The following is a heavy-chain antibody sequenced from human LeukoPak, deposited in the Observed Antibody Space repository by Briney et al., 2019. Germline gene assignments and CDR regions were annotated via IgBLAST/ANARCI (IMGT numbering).Heavy chain of an antibody. D-gene: IGHD2-2*01. CDR1: GSSISSGYY. J-gene: IGHJ6*03. Sequence: SQTLSLTCAVSGSSISSGYYWGWIRQPPGKGLEWIGSIYHIVSTYYNPSLKSRVTISVDTSKNQFSQKLSSVTAADTVVYDCARVHCSSTSCSREDYYYYMDVWGKGTTVTVSS. CDR2: IYHIVST. V-gene: IGHV4-38-2*01. CDR3: ARVHCSSTSCSREDYYYYMDV.